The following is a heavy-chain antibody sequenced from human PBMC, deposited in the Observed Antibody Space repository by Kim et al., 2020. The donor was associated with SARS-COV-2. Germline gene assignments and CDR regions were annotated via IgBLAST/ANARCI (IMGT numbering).Heavy chain of an antibody. V-gene: IGHV3-48*03. Sequence: GGSLRLSCAASGFTFSSYEMNWVRQAPGKGLEWVSYISSSGSTIYYADSVKGRFTISRDNAKNSLYLQMNSLRAEDTAVYYCARVTYYYDSSVPPDYWGQGTLVTVSS. J-gene: IGHJ4*02. CDR1: GFTFSSYE. CDR2: ISSSGSTI. CDR3: ARVTYYYDSSVPPDY. D-gene: IGHD3-22*01.